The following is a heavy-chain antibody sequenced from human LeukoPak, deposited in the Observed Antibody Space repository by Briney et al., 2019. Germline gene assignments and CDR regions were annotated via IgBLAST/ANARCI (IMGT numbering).Heavy chain of an antibody. D-gene: IGHD4-17*01. J-gene: IGHJ4*02. CDR3: ARGGMTTVTTLTY. CDR2: IYSGGST. V-gene: IGHV3-66*01. Sequence: GGSLRLSCVASGFTLSTYGMHWLRQAPGKGLEWVSVIYSGGSTYYADSVKGRFTISRDNSKNTLYLQMNSLRAEDTAVYYCARGGMTTVTTLTYWGQGTLVTVSS. CDR1: GFTLSTYG.